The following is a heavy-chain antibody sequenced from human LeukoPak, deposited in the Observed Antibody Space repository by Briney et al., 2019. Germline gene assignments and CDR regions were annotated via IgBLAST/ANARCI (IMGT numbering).Heavy chain of an antibody. D-gene: IGHD3-22*01. Sequence: ASVKVSCKASGYTFSNYDINWVRLAAGQGLEWMGWMNPKSGNTGYEQKFKGRVTMTRDTSTSTAYMELSSLRSEDTAVYYCARVAYDSSGYYFPFDYWGQGTLVTVSS. CDR2: MNPKSGNT. J-gene: IGHJ4*02. V-gene: IGHV1-8*01. CDR1: GYTFSNYD. CDR3: ARVAYDSSGYYFPFDY.